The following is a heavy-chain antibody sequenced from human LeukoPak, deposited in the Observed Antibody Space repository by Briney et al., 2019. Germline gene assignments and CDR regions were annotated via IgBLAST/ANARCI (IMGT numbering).Heavy chain of an antibody. CDR2: MNPNSGNT. Sequence: ASVKVSCKASGYTFTSYDINWVRQATGQGLEWMGWMNPNSGNTGYAQKFQGRVTMTRNTSISTAYMELSSLRSEDTAVYYCARVGYSSSWSPDAFDIWGQGTMVTVSS. V-gene: IGHV1-8*01. CDR1: GYTFTSYD. J-gene: IGHJ3*02. CDR3: ARVGYSSSWSPDAFDI. D-gene: IGHD6-13*01.